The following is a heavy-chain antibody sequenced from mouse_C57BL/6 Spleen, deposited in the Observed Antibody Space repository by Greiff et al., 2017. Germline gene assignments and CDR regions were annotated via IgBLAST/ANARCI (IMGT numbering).Heavy chain of an antibody. Sequence: EVQVVESGGGLVQPGGSMKLSCAASGFTFSDAWMDWVRQSPEKGLEWVAEIRNKANNHATYYAESLQGRFTISRDESQSSVYLQMNSLRAEDTGIYYCTLRGNYPWRYFDVWGTGTTVTVSS. CDR1: GFTFSDAW. J-gene: IGHJ1*03. D-gene: IGHD2-1*01. CDR2: IRNKANNHAT. V-gene: IGHV6-6*01. CDR3: TLRGNYPWRYFDV.